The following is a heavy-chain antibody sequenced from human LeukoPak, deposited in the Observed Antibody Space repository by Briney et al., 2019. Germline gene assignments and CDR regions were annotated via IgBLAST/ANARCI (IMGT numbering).Heavy chain of an antibody. J-gene: IGHJ4*02. Sequence: ASAKVSCKASGGTFSSYAISWVRQAPGQGLEWMGGIIPIFGTANYAQKFQGRVTITADESTSTAYMELSSLRSEDTAVYYCARDPYYYGSGSYYEDWGQGTLVTVSS. CDR3: ARDPYYYGSGSYYED. D-gene: IGHD3-10*01. V-gene: IGHV1-69*13. CDR2: IIPIFGTA. CDR1: GGTFSSYA.